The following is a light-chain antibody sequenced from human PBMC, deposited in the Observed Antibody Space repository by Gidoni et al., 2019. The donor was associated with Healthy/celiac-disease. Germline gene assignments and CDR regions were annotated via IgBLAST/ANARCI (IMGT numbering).Light chain of an antibody. CDR1: SSDVGGYNY. CDR3: SSYTSSSTLWV. J-gene: IGLJ3*02. V-gene: IGLV2-14*01. CDR2: EVS. Sequence: QSALTQPASVSGSPGQSITISCTGTSSDVGGYNYVSWYQQQPGKAPNLMIYEVSNRPSGVSNSFSGSKSCNTASLTISGLQADDEADYYCSSYTSSSTLWVFGGGTKLTVL.